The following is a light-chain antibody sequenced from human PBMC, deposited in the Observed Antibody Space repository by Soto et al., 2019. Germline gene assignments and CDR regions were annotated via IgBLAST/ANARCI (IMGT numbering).Light chain of an antibody. J-gene: IGLJ2*01. Sequence: QSVLTQPASVSGSPGQSITISCTGTSSDVGGYNYVSWYQQHPGKAPKLLIYLNNQRPSGVPDRFSGSKSGTSASLAISGLRSDDEADYYCAAWDDSLSGPVFGGGTKLTVL. V-gene: IGLV1-47*02. CDR3: AAWDDSLSGPV. CDR1: SSDVGGYNY. CDR2: LNN.